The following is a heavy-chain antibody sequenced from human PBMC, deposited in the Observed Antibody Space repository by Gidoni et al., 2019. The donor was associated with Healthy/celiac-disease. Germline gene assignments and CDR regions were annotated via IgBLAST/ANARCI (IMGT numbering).Heavy chain of an antibody. Sequence: EVQLVESGGGLVQPGRSLRLSCAAPGFTFDDYAMHWVRQAPGKGLEWVSGISWNSGSIGYADSVKGRVTISRDNAKNSLYLQMNSLRAEDMALYYCAKSRDPDYYYYGMDVWGQGTTVTVSS. CDR1: GFTFDDYA. J-gene: IGHJ6*02. V-gene: IGHV3-9*03. CDR2: ISWNSGSI. CDR3: AKSRDPDYYYYGMDV.